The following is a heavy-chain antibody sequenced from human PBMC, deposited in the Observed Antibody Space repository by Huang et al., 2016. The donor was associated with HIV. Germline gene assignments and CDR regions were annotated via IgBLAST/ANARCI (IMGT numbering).Heavy chain of an antibody. V-gene: IGHV1-18*01. Sequence: QVQLVQSGVEVKKPGASVKVSCKASGYTFTSYGISWVRQAPGQGLEWMGWISSYNGVTNYAQNVQGRVTMTTDKSTSTAYMERRGLRSDDTAVYYCARDSPLLGVVIVVVPTAPNAFDIWGQGTMVTVSS. CDR3: ARDSPLLGVVIVVVPTAPNAFDI. CDR1: GYTFTSYG. J-gene: IGHJ3*02. CDR2: ISSYNGVT. D-gene: IGHD2-2*01.